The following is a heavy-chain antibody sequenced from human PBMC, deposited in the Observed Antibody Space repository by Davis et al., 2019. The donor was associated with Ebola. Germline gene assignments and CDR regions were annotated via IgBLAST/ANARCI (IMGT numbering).Heavy chain of an antibody. CDR1: GFPFSTYV. CDR2: ISSSGDTT. CDR3: VKWSYARFDY. V-gene: IGHV3-23*01. Sequence: PGGSLRLSCAASGFPFSTYVMTWVRQAPGKGLEWVSAISSSGDTTYYADPVKGRFTISRDNSKNTLYLQMNSLKTEDTAVYYCVKWSYARFDYWGQGTLVTVSS. D-gene: IGHD1-26*01. J-gene: IGHJ4*02.